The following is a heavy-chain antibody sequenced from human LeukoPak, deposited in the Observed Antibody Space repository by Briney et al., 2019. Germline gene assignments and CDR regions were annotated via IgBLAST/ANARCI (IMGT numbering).Heavy chain of an antibody. Sequence: QPGGSLRLSCAASGFTFSDHYMDWVRQAPGKGLEWVGRTRNKANSYTTEYAASVKGRFTISRDDSKNSLYLQMNSLKTEDTAVYYCARNMRGWSLDYWGQGTLVTVSS. CDR2: TRNKANSYTT. J-gene: IGHJ4*02. V-gene: IGHV3-72*01. D-gene: IGHD6-19*01. CDR3: ARNMRGWSLDY. CDR1: GFTFSDHY.